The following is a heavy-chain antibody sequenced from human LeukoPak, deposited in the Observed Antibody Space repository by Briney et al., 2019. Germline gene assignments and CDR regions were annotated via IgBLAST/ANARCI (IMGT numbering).Heavy chain of an antibody. CDR2: ISYDGSNK. D-gene: IGHD3-10*01. Sequence: PGGSLRLSCAASGFTFSSYGMSWVRQAPGKGLEWVAVISYDGSNKYYADSVKGRFTTSRDNSKNTLYLQMNSLRAEDTAVYYCARGDPGNYYYYMDVWGKGTTVTVSS. CDR1: GFTFSSYG. V-gene: IGHV3-30*03. J-gene: IGHJ6*03. CDR3: ARGDPGNYYYYMDV.